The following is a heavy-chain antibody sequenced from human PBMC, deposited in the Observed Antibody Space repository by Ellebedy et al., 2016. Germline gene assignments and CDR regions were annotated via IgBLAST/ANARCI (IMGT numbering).Heavy chain of an antibody. V-gene: IGHV3-7*01. CDR2: INQDGNKK. CDR3: VGVTGMGV. Sequence: GESLKISCAASGFTFNSYAMSWVRQAPGKGLGWVANINQDGNKKYYVDSLKGRFTISRDNAKNSVYLQMNSLRVEDTAVYYCVGVTGMGVWGQGTKVTVPS. CDR1: GFTFNSYA. J-gene: IGHJ6*02.